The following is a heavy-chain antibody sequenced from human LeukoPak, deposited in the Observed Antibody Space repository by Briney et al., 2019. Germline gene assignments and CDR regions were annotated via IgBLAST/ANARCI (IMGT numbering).Heavy chain of an antibody. D-gene: IGHD6-13*01. CDR1: GFTFSDYY. J-gene: IGHJ6*02. CDR3: ARDTGSLTITAAGPPGMDV. V-gene: IGHV3-11*01. Sequence: GGSLRLSCVASGFTFSDYYMNWIRQAPGKGLEWVSYISSDGSIIYYSDSLKGRFTISRDNAKASVYLQMNSLKAEDTAVYYCARDTGSLTITAAGPPGMDVWGQGTTVTVS. CDR2: ISSDGSII.